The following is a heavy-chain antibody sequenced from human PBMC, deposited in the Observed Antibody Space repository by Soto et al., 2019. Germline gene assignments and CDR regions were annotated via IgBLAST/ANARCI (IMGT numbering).Heavy chain of an antibody. Sequence: SETLSLTCTVSGGSISSNNYYWGWIRQPPGKGLEWIGSSHYRGSAYYNPSLKSRVTISADTSKNQFSLHLSSVTAADTAVYYCARGAEYPTRFDPWGQGTLVTVSS. J-gene: IGHJ5*02. CDR1: GGSISSNNYY. CDR3: ARGAEYPTRFDP. D-gene: IGHD6-6*01. V-gene: IGHV4-39*01. CDR2: SHYRGSA.